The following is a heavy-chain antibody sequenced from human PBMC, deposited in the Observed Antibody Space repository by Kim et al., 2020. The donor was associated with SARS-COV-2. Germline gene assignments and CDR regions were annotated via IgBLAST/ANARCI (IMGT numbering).Heavy chain of an antibody. J-gene: IGHJ5*01. CDR2: ISFNGREK. V-gene: IGHV3-30-3*02. CDR1: GFTFSDFA. Sequence: GGSLRLSCAASGFTFSDFAMHWVRQAPGKGLEWMSFISFNGREKYFADSVKGRFTVSRDNSKNISYLEMNILTRDDTAIYYCVKPLRGLLPPSPFESWGQGILVTVSS. D-gene: IGHD2-15*01. CDR3: VKPLRGLLPPSPFES.